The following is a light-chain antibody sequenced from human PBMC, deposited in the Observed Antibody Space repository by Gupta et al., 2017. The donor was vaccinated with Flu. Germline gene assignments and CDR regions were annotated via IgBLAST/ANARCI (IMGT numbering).Light chain of an antibody. J-gene: IGKJ1*01. V-gene: IGKV3-15*01. CDR1: QSVSRN. CDR2: RAF. CDR3: QQYNNSWT. Sequence: VMTQSPATMSVFPGERATLSCRASQSVSRNLGWYQQTPGQAPRLLIYRAFTRATGISGRCSGSGSRKELTLTISSLQSEDVAVYYCQQYNNSWTFGQGTKVEIK.